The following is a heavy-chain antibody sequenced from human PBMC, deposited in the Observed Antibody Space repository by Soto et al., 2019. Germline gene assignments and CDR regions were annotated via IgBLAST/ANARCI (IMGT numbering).Heavy chain of an antibody. CDR1: GYSISSGYY. CDR2: IYHSGST. J-gene: IGHJ5*02. Sequence: SETLSLTCAVSGYSISSGYYWGWIRQPPGKGLEWIGSIYHSGSTYYNPSLKSRVTISVDTSKNQFSLKLSSVTAADTAVYYCARGGLGLWFGELLAVSWFDPWGQGTLVTVSS. CDR3: ARGGLGLWFGELLAVSWFDP. D-gene: IGHD3-10*01. V-gene: IGHV4-38-2*01.